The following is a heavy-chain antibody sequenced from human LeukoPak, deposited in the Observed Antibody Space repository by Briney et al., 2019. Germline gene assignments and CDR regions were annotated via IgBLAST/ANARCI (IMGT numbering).Heavy chain of an antibody. Sequence: GESLKISCKGSGYSFTSYWIGWVHQMPGKGLEWMGIIYPGDSDTRYSPSFQGQVTISADKSISTAYLQWSSLKASDTAMYYCARQTARFHYYYYMDVWGKGTTVTVSS. D-gene: IGHD3-3*01. J-gene: IGHJ6*03. CDR3: ARQTARFHYYYYMDV. CDR1: GYSFTSYW. V-gene: IGHV5-51*07. CDR2: IYPGDSDT.